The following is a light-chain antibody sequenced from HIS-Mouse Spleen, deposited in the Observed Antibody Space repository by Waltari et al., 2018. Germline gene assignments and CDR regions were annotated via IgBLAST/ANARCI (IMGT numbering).Light chain of an antibody. CDR2: EDS. Sequence: SYELPQPPSVSVSPGQPARIPCSREALPKKYAYWYQQKSGQAPVLVIYEDSKRPSGIPERFSGSSSGTMATLTISGAQVEDEADYYCYSTDSSGNHRVFGGGTKLTVL. J-gene: IGLJ2*01. V-gene: IGLV3-10*01. CDR1: ALPKKY. CDR3: YSTDSSGNHRV.